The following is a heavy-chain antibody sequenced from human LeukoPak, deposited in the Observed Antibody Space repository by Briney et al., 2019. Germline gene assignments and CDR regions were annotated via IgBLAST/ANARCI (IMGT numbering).Heavy chain of an antibody. Sequence: GESLKISCKGSGYSFTSYWIGWVRQMPGKGLEWMGIIYPGDSDTRYSPSFQGQVTISADKSISTAYLQWGSLKASDTAMYYCARQANYYDSSGYYLGARRGGFDYWGQGTLVTVSS. J-gene: IGHJ4*02. CDR2: IYPGDSDT. CDR1: GYSFTSYW. CDR3: ARQANYYDSSGYYLGARRGGFDY. V-gene: IGHV5-51*01. D-gene: IGHD3-22*01.